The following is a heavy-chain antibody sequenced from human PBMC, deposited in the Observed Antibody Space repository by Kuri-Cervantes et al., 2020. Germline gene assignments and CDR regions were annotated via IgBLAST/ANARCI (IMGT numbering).Heavy chain of an antibody. D-gene: IGHD3-10*01. J-gene: IGHJ3*02. CDR1: GFTVSSNY. CDR3: ARYNTDRSGAFDI. CDR2: IYSGGST. V-gene: IGHV3-53*01. Sequence: GGSLRLSCAASGFTVSSNYMDWVRQAPGKGLEWVSVIYSGGSTYYADSVKGRFTITSDNSKNTLSLQMNSLSGEDTAVYYCARYNTDRSGAFDIWGQGTMVTVSS.